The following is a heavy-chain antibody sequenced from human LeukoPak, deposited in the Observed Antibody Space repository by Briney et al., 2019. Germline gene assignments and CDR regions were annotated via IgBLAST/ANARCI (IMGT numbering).Heavy chain of an antibody. CDR1: GFPFSSYH. J-gene: IGHJ4*02. D-gene: IGHD3-16*01. V-gene: IGHV3-21*06. CDR3: ARVRDGLGEY. CDR2: IGSSSNYI. Sequence: PGGSLRLSCTASGFPFSSYHMNWVRQAPGKGLEWVSFIGSSSNYIYYADSVKGRFTISRDNAKNSLYLQMNSLRAEDTAVYYCARVRDGLGEYWGQGTLVTVSS.